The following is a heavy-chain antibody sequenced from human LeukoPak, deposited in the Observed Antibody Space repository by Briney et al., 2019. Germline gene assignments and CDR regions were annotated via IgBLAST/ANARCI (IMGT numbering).Heavy chain of an antibody. V-gene: IGHV3-33*01. J-gene: IGHJ6*02. CDR1: GFTFSSYG. CDR3: ARRQTVYWYHYYGMDV. CDR2: IWYDGSNK. D-gene: IGHD1-14*01. Sequence: GRSLRLSCAASGFTFSSYGMHWVRQAPGKGLEWVAVIWYDGSNKYYADSVKGRFTISRDNSKNTLYLQMNSLRAEDTAVYYCARRQTVYWYHYYGMDVWGQGTTVTVSS.